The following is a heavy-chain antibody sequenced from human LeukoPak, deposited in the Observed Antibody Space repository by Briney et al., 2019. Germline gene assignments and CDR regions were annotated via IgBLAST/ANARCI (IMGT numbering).Heavy chain of an antibody. V-gene: IGHV3-23*01. Sequence: GGSLRLSCAASGFTFSSYAMSWVRQAPGKGPEWVSAISGSGGSTYYADSVKGRFTISRDNSKNTLYLQMNSLRAEDTAVYYCAKDQSSGWPAALDYWGQGTLVTVSS. D-gene: IGHD6-19*01. CDR1: GFTFSSYA. J-gene: IGHJ4*02. CDR2: ISGSGGST. CDR3: AKDQSSGWPAALDY.